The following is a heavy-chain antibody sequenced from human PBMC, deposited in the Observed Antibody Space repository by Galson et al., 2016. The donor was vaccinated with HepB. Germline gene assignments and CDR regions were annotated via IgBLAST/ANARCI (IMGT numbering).Heavy chain of an antibody. CDR1: GFSLTSSEVG. Sequence: PAPVKPTQTLTLTCSFSGFSLTSSEVGVGWIRQPPGKALEWLAPVYWDDDKRYNSYLKTRPTIAKDTSKNQVVLTMTDMDPVDTATYYCACIPKSPRLFDWDGWFDPWGQGTLVTVSS. CDR3: ACIPKSPRLFDWDGWFDP. V-gene: IGHV2-5*02. CDR2: VYWDDDK. J-gene: IGHJ5*02. D-gene: IGHD3-9*01.